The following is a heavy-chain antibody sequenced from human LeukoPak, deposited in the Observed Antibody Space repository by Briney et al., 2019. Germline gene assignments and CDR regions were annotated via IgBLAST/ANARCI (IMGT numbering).Heavy chain of an antibody. CDR3: ARGLRYCSRTTCDEVRFDY. CDR1: GGTFSSYA. CDR2: IIPILGIA. Sequence: ASVKVSCKASGGTFSSYAISWVRQAPGQGLEWMGRIIPILGIANYAQKFQGRVTITADKSTSTAYMELSSLRSEDTAVYYCARGLRYCSRTTCDEVRFDYWGQGTLVTVSS. V-gene: IGHV1-69*04. J-gene: IGHJ4*02. D-gene: IGHD2-2*01.